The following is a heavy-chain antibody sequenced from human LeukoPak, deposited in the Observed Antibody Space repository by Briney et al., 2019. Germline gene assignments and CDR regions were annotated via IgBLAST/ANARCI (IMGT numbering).Heavy chain of an antibody. CDR2: IIPVLNIT. CDR1: GGTFSSSA. V-gene: IGHV1-69*04. Sequence: SVKVSCKTSGGTFSSSAITWVRQAPGQGLEWMGGIIPVLNITTYAQKYQGSVTITADTSTSTVYMELSSLRSEETAVYYCARDQGLTAPPPYGLDVWGQGTTVIVSS. D-gene: IGHD5-18*01. J-gene: IGHJ6*02. CDR3: ARDQGLTAPPPYGLDV.